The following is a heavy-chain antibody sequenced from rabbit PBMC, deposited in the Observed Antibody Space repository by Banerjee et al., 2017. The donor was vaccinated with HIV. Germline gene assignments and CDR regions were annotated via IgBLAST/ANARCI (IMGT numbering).Heavy chain of an antibody. CDR1: GFSFSSSYY. CDR2: IYGGSSGST. Sequence: QSLEESGGDLVKPGASLTLTCTASGFSFSSSYYMCWVRQAPGKGLEWIACIYGGSSGSTCYANWVNGRFTISLDNAQNTVSLQMTSLTAADTATYFCARAYASSSGYYSGYYFDLWGPGTLVTVS. V-gene: IGHV1S40*01. CDR3: ARAYASSSGYYSGYYFDL. J-gene: IGHJ4*01. D-gene: IGHD1-1*01.